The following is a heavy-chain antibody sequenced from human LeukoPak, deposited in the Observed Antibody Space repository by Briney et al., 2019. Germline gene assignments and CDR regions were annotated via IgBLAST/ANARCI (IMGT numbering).Heavy chain of an antibody. V-gene: IGHV4-59*01. J-gene: IGHJ5*02. CDR2: IYYSGST. Sequence: PSETLSLTCTVSGGSISSYYWSWIQQPPGKGLEWIGYIYYSGSTNYNPSLKSRVTISVDTSKNQFSLKLSSVTAADTAVYYCARGAYGDYVAWGQGTLVTVSS. CDR3: ARGAYGDYVA. D-gene: IGHD4-17*01. CDR1: GGSISSYY.